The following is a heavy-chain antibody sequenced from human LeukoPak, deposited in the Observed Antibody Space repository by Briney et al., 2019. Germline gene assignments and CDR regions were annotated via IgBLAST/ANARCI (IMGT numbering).Heavy chain of an antibody. D-gene: IGHD3-22*01. V-gene: IGHV4-31*03. CDR2: IYYSGST. CDR1: GGSVSSGGYY. J-gene: IGHJ5*02. CDR3: AREGQYYYDSSGYVFDP. Sequence: PSETLSLTCTVSGGSVSSGGYYWSWIRQHPGKGLEWIGYIYYSGSTYYNPSLKSRVTISVDTSKNQFSLKLSSVTAADTAVYYCAREGQYYYDSSGYVFDPWGQGTLVTVSS.